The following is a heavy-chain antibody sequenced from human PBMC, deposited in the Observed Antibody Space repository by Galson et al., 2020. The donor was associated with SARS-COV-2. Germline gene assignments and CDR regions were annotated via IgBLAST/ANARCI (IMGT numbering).Heavy chain of an antibody. CDR1: GFTFSSYG. Sequence: GESLKISCAASGFTFSSYGMNWVRQAPGKGLEWVSGISGSGGSTYYADSVRGRFTISRDNSKNTLYLQMNSLRAEDTAVYYCAKADSPSRITMVQGLSAFDYWGQGTLVTVSS. D-gene: IGHD3-10*01. V-gene: IGHV3-23*01. CDR3: AKADSPSRITMVQGLSAFDY. CDR2: ISGSGGST. J-gene: IGHJ4*02.